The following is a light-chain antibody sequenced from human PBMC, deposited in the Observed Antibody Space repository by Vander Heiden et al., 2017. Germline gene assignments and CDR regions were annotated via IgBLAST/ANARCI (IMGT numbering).Light chain of an antibody. CDR2: YDS. J-gene: IGLJ3*02. CDR1: NIGSKS. Sequence: SYVLTQPTSVSVAPGQTARITCGGNNIGSKSVHWYQQKPGQAPVLVVYYDSDRPSGIPERFSGSNSGNTATLTISRVEAGDEADYYCQVWDSSSDHWVFGGGTKLTVL. V-gene: IGLV3-21*02. CDR3: QVWDSSSDHWV.